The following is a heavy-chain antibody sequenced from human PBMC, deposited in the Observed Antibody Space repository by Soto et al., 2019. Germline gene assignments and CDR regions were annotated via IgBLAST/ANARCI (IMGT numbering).Heavy chain of an antibody. CDR1: GFTFSSXS. D-gene: IGHD2-21*02. CDR3: ARAPWGGDSYGMDV. V-gene: IGHV3-21*01. CDR2: ISSSSSYI. J-gene: IGHJ6*02. Sequence: EVQLVESGGGLVKPGGSLRLSXXASGFTFSSXSMNWVRQAPGKGLEWVSSISSSSSYIYYADSVKGRFTISRDNAKNSLYLQMNSLRAEDTAVYYCARAPWGGDSYGMDVWGQGTTVTVSS.